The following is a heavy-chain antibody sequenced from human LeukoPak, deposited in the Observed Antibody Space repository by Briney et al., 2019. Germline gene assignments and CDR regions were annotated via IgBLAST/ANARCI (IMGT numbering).Heavy chain of an antibody. D-gene: IGHD4-17*01. CDR1: GFTFSTSG. J-gene: IGHJ4*02. Sequence: PGGSLRLSCAASGFTFSTSGIHWVRQAPGKGLEWVALISYDRSNKYYADSVKGRFTISRDNSKNTLYLQMNSLRAEDTAVYYCARAGYGDPHLDFWGQGTLVTVSS. CDR3: ARAGYGDPHLDF. V-gene: IGHV3-30*03. CDR2: ISYDRSNK.